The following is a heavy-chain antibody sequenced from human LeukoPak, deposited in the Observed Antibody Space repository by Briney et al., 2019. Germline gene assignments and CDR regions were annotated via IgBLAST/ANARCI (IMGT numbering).Heavy chain of an antibody. CDR1: GGSISSYY. V-gene: IGHV4-59*01. CDR3: ARDAPSYDFWSGYYGGPYYYYYMDV. D-gene: IGHD3-3*01. J-gene: IGHJ6*03. CDR2: IYYSGST. Sequence: SETLSLTCTVSGGSISSYYWSWIRQPPGKGLEWIGYIYYSGSTNYNPSLKSRVTISVDTSKNQFSLKLSSVTAADTAVYYCARDAPSYDFWSGYYGGPYYYYYMDVWGKGTTVTVSS.